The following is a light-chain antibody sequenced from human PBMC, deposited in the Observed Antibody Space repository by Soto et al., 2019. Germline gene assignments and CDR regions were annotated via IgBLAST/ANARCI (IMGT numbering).Light chain of an antibody. J-gene: IGKJ4*01. CDR2: GAS. V-gene: IGKV3-20*01. CDR3: QQYGTSLLI. Sequence: EIVLTQSPGTLSLSPGERATLSCRASQSVSSSYLAWYQQKPGQAPRLLIYGASSRATGIPDRFSGSGSGTDFTLTISRLEPEDFAVFSCQQYGTSLLIFGGGTKVEIK. CDR1: QSVSSSY.